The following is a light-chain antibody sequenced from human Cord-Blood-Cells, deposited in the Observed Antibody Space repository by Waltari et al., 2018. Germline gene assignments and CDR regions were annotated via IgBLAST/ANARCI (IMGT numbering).Light chain of an antibody. J-gene: IGKJ1*01. CDR2: DAS. Sequence: EIVLSQSPATLSLSPGERATLSCRAIQSVSSYLAWYQQKPGQAPGLLIYDASNRATGIPERFRSSGSASDFTLTISSLEPEDLAVYYCQQRSNWPPTFGQGTKVEIK. CDR1: QSVSSY. CDR3: QQRSNWPPT. V-gene: IGKV3-11*01.